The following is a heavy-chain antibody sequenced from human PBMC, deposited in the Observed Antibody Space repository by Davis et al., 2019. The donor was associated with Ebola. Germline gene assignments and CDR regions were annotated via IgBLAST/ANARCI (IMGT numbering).Heavy chain of an antibody. D-gene: IGHD5-18*01. J-gene: IGHJ6*02. CDR2: ISSSSSYI. V-gene: IGHV3-21*04. Sequence: LGGSLRLSCAASGFTFSSYSVNWVRQAPGKGLEWVSSISSSSSYIYYADSVKGRFTISRDNAKNSLYLQMNSLRAEDTAVYYCAKGTRGYSYGYYYYYYGMDVWGQGTTVTVSS. CDR3: AKGTRGYSYGYYYYYYGMDV. CDR1: GFTFSSYS.